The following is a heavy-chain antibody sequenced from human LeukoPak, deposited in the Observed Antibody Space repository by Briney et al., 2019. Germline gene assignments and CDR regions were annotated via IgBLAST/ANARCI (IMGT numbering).Heavy chain of an antibody. J-gene: IGHJ3*01. CDR2: IYTSGST. V-gene: IGHV4-61*02. CDR1: GGSISSGSYY. D-gene: IGHD3-22*01. Sequence: SQTLSLTCTVSGGSISSGSYYWSWIRQPAGKGLEWIGRIYTSGSTNYNPSLKSRVTISVDTSKNQFSLKLSSVTAADTAVYYWARVGYYYDSSGSSDAFDFWGQGTMVTVSS. CDR3: ARVGYYYDSSGSSDAFDF.